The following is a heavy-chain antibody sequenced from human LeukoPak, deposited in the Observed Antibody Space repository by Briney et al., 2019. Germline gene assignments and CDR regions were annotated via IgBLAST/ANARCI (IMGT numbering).Heavy chain of an antibody. J-gene: IGHJ6*02. CDR3: AKVGSVETYYDFWSGYYTYYYYGMDV. V-gene: IGHV4-59*01. CDR2: IYYSGST. D-gene: IGHD3-3*01. CDR1: GGSISSYY. Sequence: QPSETLSLTCIVSGGSISSYYWSWIRQPPGKGLEWIGYIYYSGSTSYNPSLKSRVTISVDTSKNQFSLKLSSVTAADTAVYYCAKVGSVETYYDFWSGYYTYYYYGMDVWGQGTTVTVSS.